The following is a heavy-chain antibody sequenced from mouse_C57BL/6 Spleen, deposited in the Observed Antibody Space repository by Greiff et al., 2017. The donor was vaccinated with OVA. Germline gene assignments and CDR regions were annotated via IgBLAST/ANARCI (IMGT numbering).Heavy chain of an antibody. CDR1: GYTFTSYW. Sequence: QVQLQQPGAELVKPGASVKLSCKASGYTFTSYWMHWEKQRPGQGLEWIGMIHPNSGSTNYNEKFKSKATLTVDKSSSTAYMQLSSLTSEDSAVYYCAREGGLDYAMDYWGQGTSVTVSS. D-gene: IGHD2-4*01. CDR3: AREGGLDYAMDY. V-gene: IGHV1-64*01. J-gene: IGHJ4*01. CDR2: IHPNSGST.